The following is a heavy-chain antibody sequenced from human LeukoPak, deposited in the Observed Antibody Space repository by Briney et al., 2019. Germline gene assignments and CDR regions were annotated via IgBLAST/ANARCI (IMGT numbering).Heavy chain of an antibody. D-gene: IGHD3-10*01. CDR3: ARSLLWFGELLQS. CDR2: INPNSGGT. Sequence: ASVKVSRKASGYTFTGYYMHWVRQAPGQGLEWMGWINPNSGGTNYAQKFQGRVTMTRDTSISTAYMELSRLRSDDTAVYYCARSLLWFGELLQSWGQGTLVTVSS. V-gene: IGHV1-2*02. J-gene: IGHJ5*02. CDR1: GYTFTGYY.